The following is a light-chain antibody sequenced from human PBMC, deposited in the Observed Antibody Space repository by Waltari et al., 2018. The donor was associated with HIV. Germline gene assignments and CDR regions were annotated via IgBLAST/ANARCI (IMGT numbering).Light chain of an antibody. V-gene: IGLV2-14*01. CDR2: GVY. CDR1: RLVICLYDF. CDR3: TSHTLTRILL. Sequence: QSALTHPSSMSGSPGQSITIACTGSRLVICLYDFVSWYKHLPATAPQLIIYGVYRRPPGITSRFSASKSGDVASLTISGLRAEDEADYYCTSHTLTRILLFGGGTRLTVL. J-gene: IGLJ3*02.